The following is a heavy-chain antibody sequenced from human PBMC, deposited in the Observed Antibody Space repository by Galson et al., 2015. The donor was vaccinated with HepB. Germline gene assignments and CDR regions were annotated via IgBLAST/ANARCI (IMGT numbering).Heavy chain of an antibody. CDR1: GFTFSSYG. V-gene: IGHV3-30*19. CDR2: ISYDGSNK. J-gene: IGHJ4*02. D-gene: IGHD6-13*01. CDR3: ARDPVRGMGIAEPFDY. Sequence: SLRLSCAASGFTFSSYGMHWVRQAPGKGLEWVAVISYDGSNKYYADSVKGRFTISRDNSKNTLYLQMNSLRAEDTAVYYCARDPVRGMGIAEPFDYWGQGTLVTVSS.